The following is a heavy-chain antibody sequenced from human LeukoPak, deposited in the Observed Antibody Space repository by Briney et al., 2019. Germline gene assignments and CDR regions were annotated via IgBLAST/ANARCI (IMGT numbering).Heavy chain of an antibody. V-gene: IGHV1-2*02. Sequence: GASVKVSCKASGYTFTGYYMHWVRQAPGQGLEWMGWINPSSGGTNYAQKFQGRVTMTRDTSISTAYMELSRLRSDDTAVYYCASRGSRDGYNLDYWGQGTLVTVSS. CDR3: ASRGSRDGYNLDY. J-gene: IGHJ4*02. CDR2: INPSSGGT. D-gene: IGHD5-24*01. CDR1: GYTFTGYY.